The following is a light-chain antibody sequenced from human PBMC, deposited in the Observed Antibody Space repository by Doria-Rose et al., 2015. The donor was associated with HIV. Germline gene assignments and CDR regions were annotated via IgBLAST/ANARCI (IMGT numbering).Light chain of an antibody. Sequence: TQSPESLGMSLGERATLNCKSNQNLLYTSKNYLAWYQQKPGQPPKLLIYWASTRQSGAPARFSGSGSGTDFTLTISSLGAEDVAVYYCQQYYDTPSFGPGTTVDIK. CDR3: QQYYDTPS. CDR2: WAS. J-gene: IGKJ3*01. V-gene: IGKV4-1*01. CDR1: QNLLYTSKNY.